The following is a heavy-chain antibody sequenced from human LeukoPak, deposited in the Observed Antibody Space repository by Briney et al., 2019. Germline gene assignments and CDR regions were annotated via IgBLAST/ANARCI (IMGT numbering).Heavy chain of an antibody. CDR3: ARLGCSSTSCAHYYGMDV. CDR1: GYSFTSYW. CDR2: IYPGDSDT. J-gene: IGHJ6*02. V-gene: IGHV5-51*01. D-gene: IGHD2-2*01. Sequence: GESLKISCQGSGYSFTSYWIGWVRQMPGKGLEWMGIIYPGDSDTRYSPSFQGQVTISADKSISTAYLQWSSLKASDTAMYYCARLGCSSTSCAHYYGMDVWGQGTTVTVSS.